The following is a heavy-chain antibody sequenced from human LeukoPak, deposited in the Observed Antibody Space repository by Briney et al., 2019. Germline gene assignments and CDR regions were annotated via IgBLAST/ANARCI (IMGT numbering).Heavy chain of an antibody. CDR1: GYTFTSSG. J-gene: IGHJ5*02. CDR3: ARQPRIAAAGTHWFDP. V-gene: IGHV1-18*01. D-gene: IGHD6-13*01. Sequence: GASVKVSCKTSGYTFTSSGISWVRQAPGQGLEWMGWISAYNGNTNYAQKLQGRVTMTTDTSTSTAYMELRSLRSVDTAVYYCARQPRIAAAGTHWFDPWGQGTLVTVSS. CDR2: ISAYNGNT.